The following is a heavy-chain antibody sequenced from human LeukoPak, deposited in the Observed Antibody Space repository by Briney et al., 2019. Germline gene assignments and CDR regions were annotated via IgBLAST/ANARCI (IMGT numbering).Heavy chain of an antibody. V-gene: IGHV3-33*01. CDR3: ARAKWRGSGSYSGDAFDI. CDR2: IWYDGSNK. D-gene: IGHD3-10*01. J-gene: IGHJ3*02. CDR1: RFTFSSYG. Sequence: GGSLRLSCAASRFTFSSYGMHWVRQAPGRGLEWVAVIWYDGSNKYYADSVKGRFTISRDNSKNTLYLQMNSLRAEDTAVYYCARAKWRGSGSYSGDAFDIWGQGTMVTVSS.